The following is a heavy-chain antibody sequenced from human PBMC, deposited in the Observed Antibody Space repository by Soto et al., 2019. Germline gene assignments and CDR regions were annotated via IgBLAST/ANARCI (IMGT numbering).Heavy chain of an antibody. D-gene: IGHD7-27*01. Sequence: QLQLQESGPGLVKPSETLSLTCTVSGGSLSRSDYSWAWIRQPQGKGQEWFGSIYYSGSTSYNPSLKSRLTISVDTSKNQFSLKLSSVTAADTAVYYCARQRTGDFYDAFDIWGQGTMVTVSS. J-gene: IGHJ3*02. V-gene: IGHV4-39*01. CDR1: GGSLSRSDYS. CDR3: ARQRTGDFYDAFDI. CDR2: IYYSGST.